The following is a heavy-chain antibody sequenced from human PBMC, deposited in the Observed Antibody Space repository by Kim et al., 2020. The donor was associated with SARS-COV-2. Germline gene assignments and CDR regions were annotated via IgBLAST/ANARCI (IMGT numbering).Heavy chain of an antibody. V-gene: IGHV3-23*01. Sequence: DSVKGRLTISRDNSKNTLYLQMNSLRAEDTAVYYCAKEAGNFDWLLFFDYWGQGTLVTVSS. D-gene: IGHD3-9*01. J-gene: IGHJ4*02. CDR3: AKEAGNFDWLLFFDY.